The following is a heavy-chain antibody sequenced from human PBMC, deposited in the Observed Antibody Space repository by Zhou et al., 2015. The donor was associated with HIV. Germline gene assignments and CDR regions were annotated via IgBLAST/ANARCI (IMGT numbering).Heavy chain of an antibody. CDR2: IIPIFGTA. D-gene: IGHD3-22*01. V-gene: IGHV1-69*06. CDR3: ASEYDSSGYYPFNPYYYYGMDV. Sequence: QVQLVQSGAEVKKPGSSVKVSCKASGGTFSSYAISWVRQAPGQGLEWMGGIIPIFGTANYAQKFQGRVTITADKSTSTAYMELSSLRSEDTAVYYCASEYDSSGYYPFNPYYYYGMDVWGQGTTVTVSS. J-gene: IGHJ6*02. CDR1: GGTFSSYA.